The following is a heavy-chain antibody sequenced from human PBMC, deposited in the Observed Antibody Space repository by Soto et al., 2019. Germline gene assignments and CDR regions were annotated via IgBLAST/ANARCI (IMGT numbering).Heavy chain of an antibody. D-gene: IGHD2-2*01. CDR1: GYTFTSYA. J-gene: IGHJ2*01. V-gene: IGHV1-3*01. CDR3: ASTFSCYGGQCCYFDL. Sequence: ASVKVSCKASGYTFTSYAMHWVRQAPGQRLEWMGWINAGNGNTKYSQKFQGRVTITRDTSASTAYMELSSLRSEDTAVYYCASTFSCYGGQCCYFDLCGRGILATFSS. CDR2: INAGNGNT.